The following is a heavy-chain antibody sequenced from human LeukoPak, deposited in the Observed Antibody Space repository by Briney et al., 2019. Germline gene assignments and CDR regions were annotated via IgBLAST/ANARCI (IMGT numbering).Heavy chain of an antibody. J-gene: IGHJ4*02. CDR3: ARARDTAMARNDY. Sequence: GGSLRLSCAASGFTFSSYSMNWVRQAPGKGLEWVSSISSSSSYIYYADSVKGRFTISRDNAKNSLYLQMNSLRAEDTAVYYCARARDTAMARNDYWGQGTLVTVPS. V-gene: IGHV3-21*01. CDR2: ISSSSSYI. D-gene: IGHD5-18*01. CDR1: GFTFSSYS.